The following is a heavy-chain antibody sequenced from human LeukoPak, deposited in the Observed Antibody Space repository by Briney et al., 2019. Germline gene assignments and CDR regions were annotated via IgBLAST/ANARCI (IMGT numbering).Heavy chain of an antibody. CDR2: ISGSGGST. D-gene: IGHD3-10*01. V-gene: IGHV3-23*01. CDR1: GFTFSSYA. J-gene: IGHJ4*02. CDR3: AKVGVLLWFGESPGYFDY. Sequence: HAGGSLRLSCAASGFTFSSYAMSWVRQAPGKGLEWVSAISGSGGSTYYADSVKGRFTISRDNSKNTLYLQMNSLRAEDTAVYDCAKVGVLLWFGESPGYFDYWGQGTLVTVSS.